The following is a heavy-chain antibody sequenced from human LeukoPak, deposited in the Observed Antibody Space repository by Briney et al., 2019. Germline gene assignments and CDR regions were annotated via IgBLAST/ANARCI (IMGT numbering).Heavy chain of an antibody. CDR1: GFTLSRCA. CDR3: AKDHYDILTGYYSFDDY. CDR2: ITGSGGST. V-gene: IGHV3-23*01. J-gene: IGHJ4*02. D-gene: IGHD3-9*01. Sequence: GGSLRLSCAVSGFTLSRCAIHWVGQAPGKVLEWVSAITGSGGSTYYADSVKGRFTISRDNSKNTLYLQMNILRAEDTAVYYCAKDHYDILTGYYSFDDYWRQGSLVTVSS.